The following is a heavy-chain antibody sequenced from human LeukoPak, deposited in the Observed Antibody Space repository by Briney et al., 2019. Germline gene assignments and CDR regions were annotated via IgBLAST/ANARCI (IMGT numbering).Heavy chain of an antibody. V-gene: IGHV3-7*01. CDR2: INQDGSEE. CDR3: SNGIYSSSY. Sequence: PGGSLRLSCAASGFTLTRYWMAWVRQAPGKGLEWISNINQDGSEEYYVDSVRGRFTASRDNAKNSLFLQMNNLRAEDTAVYYCSNGIYSSSYWGQGTLVTVSS. J-gene: IGHJ4*02. D-gene: IGHD6-6*01. CDR1: GFTLTRYW.